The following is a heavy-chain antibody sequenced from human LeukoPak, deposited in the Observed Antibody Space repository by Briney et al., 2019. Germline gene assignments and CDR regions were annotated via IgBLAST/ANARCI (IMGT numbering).Heavy chain of an antibody. CDR3: AKDDAWGRYKD. V-gene: IGHV3-23*01. CDR2: ISPSGGIT. J-gene: IGHJ1*01. D-gene: IGHD3-16*01. Sequence: PGGSLRLSCAASGFTFSSHGMNWVRQAPGKGLEWVSGISPSGGITYYTDSVKGRFTIPRDNSKNTVSLQMNSLRGEDTAVYYCAKDDAWGRYKDWGQGTLVTVSS. CDR1: GFTFSSHG.